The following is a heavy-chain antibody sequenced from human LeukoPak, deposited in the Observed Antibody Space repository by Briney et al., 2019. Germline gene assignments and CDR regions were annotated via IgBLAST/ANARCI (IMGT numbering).Heavy chain of an antibody. D-gene: IGHD2-21*01. V-gene: IGHV1-18*01. CDR1: GYTFTSYG. CDR2: INPNTDYT. J-gene: IGHJ4*02. CDR3: AVAPGDY. Sequence: GASVKVSCKASGYTFTSYGISWVRQAPGQGLEWMGWINPNTDYTYYAPKYQGRVTLTRDTSITTVYMDLSRLTSDDTGFYYCAVAPGDYWGQGTLVTVSS.